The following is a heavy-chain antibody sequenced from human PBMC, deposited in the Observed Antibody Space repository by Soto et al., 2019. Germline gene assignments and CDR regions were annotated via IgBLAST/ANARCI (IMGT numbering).Heavy chain of an antibody. D-gene: IGHD6-25*01. CDR2: INHSGST. Sequence: QVQLQQWGAGLLKPSETLSLTCAVYGGSFSGYYWSWIRQPPGKGLEWIGEINHSGSTNYNPSLKSRVTISVDTPKNQFSLKLSSVTAADTAVYYCARAGPASIAARRKNWFDPWGQGTLVTVSS. J-gene: IGHJ5*02. V-gene: IGHV4-34*01. CDR1: GGSFSGYY. CDR3: ARAGPASIAARRKNWFDP.